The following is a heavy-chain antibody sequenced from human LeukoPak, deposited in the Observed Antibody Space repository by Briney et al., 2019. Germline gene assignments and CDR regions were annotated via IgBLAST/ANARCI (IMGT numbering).Heavy chain of an antibody. CDR3: ARVYNPDYYYHMDV. CDR2: ISHRGRT. CDR1: GGSLSDYY. Sequence: SETLSLTCAVYGGSLSDYYWSWIRQSPGKGLEWIGEISHRGRTYYNLSLKSRVTISVETSKDEFSLKLNSVTAADTAVYYCARVYNPDYYYHMDVWGKGTTVTVSS. V-gene: IGHV4-34*01. J-gene: IGHJ6*03. D-gene: IGHD1-14*01.